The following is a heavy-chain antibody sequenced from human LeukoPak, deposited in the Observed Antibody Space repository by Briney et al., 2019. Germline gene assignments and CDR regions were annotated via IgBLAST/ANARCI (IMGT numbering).Heavy chain of an antibody. J-gene: IGHJ4*02. CDR1: GGSTSNHY. D-gene: IGHD5-24*01. V-gene: IGHV4-59*11. CDR3: ARDKGRRDGYNFDY. CDR2: ISDLGST. Sequence: SETLSLTCTVSGGSTSNHYWNWIRQPPGTGLEWIGYISDLGSTNYNPSLKSRLTISVNTSKNQFSLKLSSVTAADTAVYYCARDKGRRDGYNFDYWGQGALVTVSS.